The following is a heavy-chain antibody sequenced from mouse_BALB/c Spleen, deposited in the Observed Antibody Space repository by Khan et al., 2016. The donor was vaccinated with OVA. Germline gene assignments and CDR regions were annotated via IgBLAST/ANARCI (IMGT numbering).Heavy chain of an antibody. CDR2: IYPGNTDT. Sequence: EVQLQQSGTVLARPGASVKMSCKASGYTFTSYWMHWVKQRPGQGLEWIGDIYPGNTDTNYNQKFKGKAKLTAVTSTSPAYMELSSLTNEDSAVYYCKRTNWDVAWFAYWGQGTLVTVSA. D-gene: IGHD4-1*01. J-gene: IGHJ3*01. V-gene: IGHV1-5*01. CDR3: KRTNWDVAWFAY. CDR1: GYTFTSYW.